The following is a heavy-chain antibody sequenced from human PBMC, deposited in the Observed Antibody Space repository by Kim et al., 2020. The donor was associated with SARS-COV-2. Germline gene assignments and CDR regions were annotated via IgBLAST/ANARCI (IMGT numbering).Heavy chain of an antibody. J-gene: IGHJ6*02. Sequence: STYYADSVKGRFTISRDNSKNTLYLQMNSQRAEDTAVYYCAKDPRGFGELGMDVWGQGTTVTVSS. CDR2: ST. V-gene: IGHV3-23*01. CDR3: AKDPRGFGELGMDV. D-gene: IGHD3-10*01.